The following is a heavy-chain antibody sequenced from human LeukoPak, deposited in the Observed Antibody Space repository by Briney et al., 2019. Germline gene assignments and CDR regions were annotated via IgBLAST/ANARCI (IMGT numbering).Heavy chain of an antibody. Sequence: GESLRISCKGSGYSFTSYWIGWVRQMPGKGLEWMGVIYPGDSDTRYSPSFQGQVTISADKSISTAYLQWSSLKASDTAMYYCARGTGVRYCSNGVCYTSDYWGQGTLVTVSS. CDR1: GYSFTSYW. CDR3: ARGTGVRYCSNGVCYTSDY. V-gene: IGHV5-51*01. J-gene: IGHJ4*02. D-gene: IGHD2-8*01. CDR2: IYPGDSDT.